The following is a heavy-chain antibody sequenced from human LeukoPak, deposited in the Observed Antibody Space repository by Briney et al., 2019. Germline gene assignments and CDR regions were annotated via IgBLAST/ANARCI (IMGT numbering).Heavy chain of an antibody. Sequence: SETLSLTCTVSGGSISSSSYYWGWIRQPPGKGLEWIGSIYYSGSTYYNPSLKSRVTISVDTSKNQFSLKLSSVTAADTAVYYCARLAPVTTVTRDAFDIWGQGTMVAVSS. V-gene: IGHV4-39*01. CDR2: IYYSGST. CDR1: GGSISSSSYY. D-gene: IGHD4-17*01. J-gene: IGHJ3*02. CDR3: ARLAPVTTVTRDAFDI.